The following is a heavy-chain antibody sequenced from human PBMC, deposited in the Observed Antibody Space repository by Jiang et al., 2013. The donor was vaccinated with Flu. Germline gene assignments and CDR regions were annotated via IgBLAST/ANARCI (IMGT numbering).Heavy chain of an antibody. CDR1: GFTFRNYV. J-gene: IGHJ3*02. CDR2: ISYGGSK. Sequence: SGGGVVQPGRSLRLSCVASGFTFRNYVMHWVRQAPGKGLEWATGISYGGSKYYADSVKGRFTVSRDQSKNTLYLQMDSLRSEDTAIYFCAREGYTSGRCAVFDIWGQGTVVTVSS. V-gene: IGHV3-30*04. CDR3: AREGYTSGRCAVFDI. D-gene: IGHD6-19*01.